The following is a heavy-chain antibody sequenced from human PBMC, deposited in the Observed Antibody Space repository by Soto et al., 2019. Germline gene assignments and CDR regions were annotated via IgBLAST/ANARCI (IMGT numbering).Heavy chain of an antibody. V-gene: IGHV3-11*01. Sequence: QVELVESGGGLAKPGGSLRLSCAASGFTFSDYDMSWIRQAAGKGLEWVSYTSSSGSTTYYTDSVKGRFTMSRDNAKNSMYLHMDSLRGEDTGVYYCARDPQRIAVAHSYYYGMYVLGQGTTVTVSS. CDR2: TSSSGSTT. CDR1: GFTFSDYD. J-gene: IGHJ6*02. D-gene: IGHD6-19*01. CDR3: ARDPQRIAVAHSYYYGMYV.